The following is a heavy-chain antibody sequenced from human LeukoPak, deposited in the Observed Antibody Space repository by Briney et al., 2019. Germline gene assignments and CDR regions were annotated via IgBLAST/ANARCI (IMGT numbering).Heavy chain of an antibody. CDR1: GFTFSSYA. Sequence: GRSLRLSCAASGFTFSSYAMHWVRQAPGKGLEWVAVISYDGSNKYYADSVKGRFTISRDNSKHTLYLQMNSLRAEDTAVYYCARGPNPYYYYYGMDVWGQGTTVTVSS. CDR2: ISYDGSNK. V-gene: IGHV3-30-3*01. J-gene: IGHJ6*02. CDR3: ARGPNPYYYYYGMDV.